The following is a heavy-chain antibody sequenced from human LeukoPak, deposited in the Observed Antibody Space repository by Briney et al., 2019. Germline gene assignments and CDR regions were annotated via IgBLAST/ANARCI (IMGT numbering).Heavy chain of an antibody. CDR2: ISAYNGNT. Sequence: ASVKVSCKASGYTFTGYYMHWVRQAPGQGLEWMGWISAYNGNTNYAQKLQGRVTMTTDTSTSTAYMELRSLRSDDTAVYYCARDLKYDSSANFDYWGQGTLVTVSS. CDR3: ARDLKYDSSANFDY. V-gene: IGHV1-18*04. D-gene: IGHD3-3*01. J-gene: IGHJ4*02. CDR1: GYTFTGYY.